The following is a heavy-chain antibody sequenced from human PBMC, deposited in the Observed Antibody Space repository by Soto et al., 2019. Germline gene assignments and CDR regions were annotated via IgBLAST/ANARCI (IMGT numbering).Heavy chain of an antibody. Sequence: GGSLSLSCPASGFAFSNYGIHWVRQAPGRGLEWVAVIWSDGTKKFYAGSVRGRFTISRDNSKNTIYLQMNSLRAEDTAVYYCARDWWEESEGQEHVSQFDYWCQGTLVTVYS. V-gene: IGHV3-33*01. CDR1: GFAFSNYG. CDR3: ARDWWEESEGQEHVSQFDY. D-gene: IGHD1-26*01. J-gene: IGHJ4*02. CDR2: IWSDGTKK.